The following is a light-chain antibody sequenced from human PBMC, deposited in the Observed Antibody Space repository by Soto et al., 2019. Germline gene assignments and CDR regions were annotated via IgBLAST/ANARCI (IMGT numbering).Light chain of an antibody. V-gene: IGLV4-69*01. J-gene: IGLJ2*01. CDR2: LNSDGSH. CDR3: QPWSSGTVL. CDR1: SGHSSYA. Sequence: QSVLTQSPSASASLGASVKLTCTLSSGHSSYAIAWHQQQPEKGPRYLMKLNSDGSHSKGDGIPDRFSGSSSGAERYLTISSLQAEDEADYYCQPWSSGTVLFGGGTKLTVL.